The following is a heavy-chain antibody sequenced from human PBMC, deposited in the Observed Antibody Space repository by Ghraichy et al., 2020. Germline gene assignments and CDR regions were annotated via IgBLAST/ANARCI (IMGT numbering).Heavy chain of an antibody. Sequence: ESLNISCTVSGGSISSGSYYWGWIRQLPGKGLEWIGSIYYSGSTYYNPSLKSRVTISVDTSKNQFSLKLSSVTAADTAVYYCARWTTGKNYYYYGMDVWGQGTPVAVSS. J-gene: IGHJ6*02. CDR2: IYYSGST. V-gene: IGHV4-39*01. CDR1: GGSISSGSYY. D-gene: IGHD4-17*01. CDR3: ARWTTGKNYYYYGMDV.